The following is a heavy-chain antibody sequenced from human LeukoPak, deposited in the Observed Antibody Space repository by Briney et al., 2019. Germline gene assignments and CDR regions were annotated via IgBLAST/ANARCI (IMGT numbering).Heavy chain of an antibody. Sequence: SETLSLTCTVSGGSISNYYWSWIRQPPGEGLEWVGYILYSGSTNYNPSLKSRLTISVDTSKNQFSLKLSSVTAADTAVYYCARTPPNCSGANCYSGVTFDSWGQGTLVTVSS. V-gene: IGHV4-59*01. CDR1: GGSISNYY. CDR3: ARTPPNCSGANCYSGVTFDS. D-gene: IGHD2-15*01. J-gene: IGHJ4*02. CDR2: ILYSGST.